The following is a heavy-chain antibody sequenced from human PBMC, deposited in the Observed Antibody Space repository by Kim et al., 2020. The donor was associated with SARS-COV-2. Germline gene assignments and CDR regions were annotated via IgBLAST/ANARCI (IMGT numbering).Heavy chain of an antibody. D-gene: IGHD3-22*01. V-gene: IGHV1-18*01. J-gene: IGHJ5*02. CDR2: ISAYNGNT. CDR1: GHTSTKYG. Sequence: ASVKVSCKASGHTSTKYGITWVRQAPGQRLEWMGWISAYNGNTKYAEKFQGRFTMTTDTSTSTAYMDLRSLRSDDTAVYYCARGNCYDSSVYYCWIDPWGQGTLFPVSS. CDR3: ARGNCYDSSVYYCWIDP.